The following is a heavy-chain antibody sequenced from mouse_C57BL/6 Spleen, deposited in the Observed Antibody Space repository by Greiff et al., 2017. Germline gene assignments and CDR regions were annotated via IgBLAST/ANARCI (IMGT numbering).Heavy chain of an antibody. Sequence: EVKLMESGPGLVKPSQTVFLTCTVTGISITTGNYRWSWIRQFPGNKLEWIGYIYSSGTTTYNPSLTSPTTKNRDTPKNQFFLEMNSLTAEDTATYYCARERDYYGSRHWYFDVWGTGTTVTVSS. CDR2: IYSSGTT. D-gene: IGHD1-1*01. CDR1: GISITTGNYR. CDR3: ARERDYYGSRHWYFDV. J-gene: IGHJ1*03. V-gene: IGHV3-5*01.